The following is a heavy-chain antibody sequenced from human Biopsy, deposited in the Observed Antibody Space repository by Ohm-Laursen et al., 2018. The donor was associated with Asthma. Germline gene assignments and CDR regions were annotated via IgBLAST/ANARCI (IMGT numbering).Heavy chain of an antibody. D-gene: IGHD6-6*01. CDR1: GDAMSTSGSY. Sequence: SETLSLTCIVSGDAMSTSGSYWGWIRQSPGKGLAWIGSIYYSGRTYYNPSLESRVTISADTSKNHFSLKVTSVTAADTAVYYCARAVSSSSYWYFDLWGRGDLVTVSS. CDR2: IYYSGRT. CDR3: ARAVSSSSYWYFDL. J-gene: IGHJ2*01. V-gene: IGHV4-39*02.